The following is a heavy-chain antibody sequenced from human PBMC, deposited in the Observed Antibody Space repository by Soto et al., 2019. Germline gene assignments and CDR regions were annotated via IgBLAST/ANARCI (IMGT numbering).Heavy chain of an antibody. CDR1: GGSISSSSYY. V-gene: IGHV4-39*01. CDR2: IYYSGST. Sequence: KLSETLSLTCTVSGGSISSSSYYWGWIRQPPGKGLEWIGSIYYSGSTYYNPSLKSRVTISVDTSKNQFSLKLSSVTAADTAVYYCARQKYSGYDGGLDYWGQGTLVTVSS. J-gene: IGHJ4*02. CDR3: ARQKYSGYDGGLDY. D-gene: IGHD5-12*01.